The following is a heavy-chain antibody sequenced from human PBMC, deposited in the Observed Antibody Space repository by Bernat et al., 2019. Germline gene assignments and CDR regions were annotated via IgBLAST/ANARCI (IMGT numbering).Heavy chain of an antibody. D-gene: IGHD2-8*02. J-gene: IGHJ3*02. Sequence: EVQLVESGGGLVQPGGSLRLSCAATGLTFRNYWMSWVRQAPGKGLEWVANIKHDGGERNYVDSVKGRFTISRDNAKNSLFLQMNSLRAEDTAVYYCAIYCTGGVCHDAFDIWGQGTMVTVSS. CDR1: GLTFRNYW. V-gene: IGHV3-7*03. CDR2: IKHDGGER. CDR3: AIYCTGGVCHDAFDI.